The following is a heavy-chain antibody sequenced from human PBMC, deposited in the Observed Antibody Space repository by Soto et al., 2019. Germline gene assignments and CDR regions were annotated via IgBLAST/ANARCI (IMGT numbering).Heavy chain of an antibody. V-gene: IGHV1-3*01. CDR3: ARGGSSSKQIEKYNWFDP. D-gene: IGHD6-13*01. Sequence: ASVKVSCKASGYTFTSYAMHWVRQAPGQRLEWMGWVNAGNGNTKYSQKFQGRVTITRGTSASTAYMELSSLRSEDTAVYYCARGGSSSKQIEKYNWFDPWGQGTLVTVSS. CDR2: VNAGNGNT. J-gene: IGHJ5*02. CDR1: GYTFTSYA.